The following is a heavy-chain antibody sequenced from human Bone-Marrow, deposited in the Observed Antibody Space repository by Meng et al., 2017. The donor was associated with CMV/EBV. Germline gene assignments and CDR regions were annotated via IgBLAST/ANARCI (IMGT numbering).Heavy chain of an antibody. CDR2: IRSKANNYAT. J-gene: IGHJ6*01. CDR3: TRLEARDYYYGMDV. V-gene: IGHV3-73*01. Sequence: GESLKISCAASGFTFSGSAMHWVRQASGKGLEWVGRIRSKANNYATAYAASVKGRFTISRDDSENTAFLQMNSLKTEDTAVYYCTRLEARDYYYGMDVWGQGTTVTGSS. CDR1: GFTFSGSA.